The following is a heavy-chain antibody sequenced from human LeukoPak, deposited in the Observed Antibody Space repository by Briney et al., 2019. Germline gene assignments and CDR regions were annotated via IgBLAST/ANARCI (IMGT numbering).Heavy chain of an antibody. CDR2: IYTSGST. CDR3: ARYLEDHFDY. Sequence: SETLSLTCTVSGGSISSYYWSWIRQPAGKGLEWIGRIYTSGSTNYNPSLKSRVTMSVDTSKNQFSLKLSSVTSADTAVFYIARYLEDHFDYGAKGTLVTVSP. J-gene: IGHJ4*02. CDR1: GGSISSYY. V-gene: IGHV4-4*07.